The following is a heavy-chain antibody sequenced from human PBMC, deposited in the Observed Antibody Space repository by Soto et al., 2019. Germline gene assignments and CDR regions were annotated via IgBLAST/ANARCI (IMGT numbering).Heavy chain of an antibody. CDR2: ISAYNGNT. CDR1: GYTFTSYG. CDR3: SIDRPAAGPIDF. J-gene: IGHJ4*02. Sequence: ASVKVSCKASGYTFTSYGISRVRQAPGQGLEWMGWISAYNGNTNYAQKLQGRVTMTTDTSTSTAYMELRSLRSDDTAVYYCSIDRPAAGPIDFRGQGTLVTGSS. D-gene: IGHD6-13*01. V-gene: IGHV1-18*01.